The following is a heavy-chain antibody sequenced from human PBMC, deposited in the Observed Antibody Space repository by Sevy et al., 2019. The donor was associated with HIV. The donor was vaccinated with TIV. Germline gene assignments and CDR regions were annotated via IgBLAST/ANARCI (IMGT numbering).Heavy chain of an antibody. CDR3: AKDLLTPQGSGPFRGIQH. V-gene: IGHV3-23*01. CDR2: ISGSGGST. J-gene: IGHJ1*01. Sequence: GGSLRLSCAASGFTFSSYAMSWVRQAPGKGLEWVSAISGSGGSTYYADSVKGRFTISRDNSKNTLYLQMNSLRAEDTAVYYCAKDLLTPQGSGPFRGIQHWRQGTLVTVSS. D-gene: IGHD3-10*01. CDR1: GFTFSSYA.